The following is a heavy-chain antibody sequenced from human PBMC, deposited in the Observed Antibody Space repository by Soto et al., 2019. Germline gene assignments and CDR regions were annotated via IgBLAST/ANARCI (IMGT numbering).Heavy chain of an antibody. CDR1: GGYFSGYY. Sequence: PSETLSLTCTVYGGYFSGYYWSWIRQPPGKGLEWIGEINHSGSTNYNPSLKSRVTISVDTSKNQFSLKLSSVTAADTAVYYCARTTPYSGYDGGLFDYWGQGTLVTVSS. V-gene: IGHV4-34*01. CDR3: ARTTPYSGYDGGLFDY. J-gene: IGHJ4*02. D-gene: IGHD5-12*01. CDR2: INHSGST.